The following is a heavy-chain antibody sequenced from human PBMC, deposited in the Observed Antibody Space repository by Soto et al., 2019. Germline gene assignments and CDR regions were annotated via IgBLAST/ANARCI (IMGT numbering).Heavy chain of an antibody. V-gene: IGHV4-39*01. CDR2: ISSTRST. J-gene: IGHJ4*02. Sequence: SVRMSLTCTVCGDCINRSDFYWGWIRQPPGKRLEWIGTISSTRSTYYNSSRRSRVTFSVHTSKNHISLKMSSVTAADWALYHCARHRVGGGRGGASARPGYWEQRTLVTGSS. D-gene: IGHD2-15*01. CDR3: ARHRVGGGRGGASARPGY. CDR1: GDCINRSDFY.